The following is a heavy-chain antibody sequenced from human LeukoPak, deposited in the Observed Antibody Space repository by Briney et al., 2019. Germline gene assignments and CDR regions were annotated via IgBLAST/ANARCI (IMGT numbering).Heavy chain of an antibody. V-gene: IGHV3-48*03. D-gene: IGHD4-17*01. J-gene: IGHJ4*02. CDR1: GFTFSSYE. CDR3: ARDRSTVTTWIDY. CDR2: ISGSGTTI. Sequence: TGGSLRLSCAASGFTFSSYEMNWVRQAPGKGLEWVSYISGSGTTIYYADSVKGRFTISRDNAKNSLFLQMNSLRAEDTAVYHCARDRSTVTTWIDYWGQGTLVTVSS.